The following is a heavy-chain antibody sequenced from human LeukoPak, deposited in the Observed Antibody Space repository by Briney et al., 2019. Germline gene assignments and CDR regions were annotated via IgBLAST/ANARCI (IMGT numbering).Heavy chain of an antibody. CDR1: GGSISSYY. CDR3: AREAPEDIVVVPAERPPWGNPFDP. J-gene: IGHJ5*02. CDR2: IYYSGST. Sequence: PSETLSLTCTVSGGSISSYYWSWIRQPPGKGLEWIGYIYYSGSTNYNPSLKSRVTISVDTSKNQFSLKLSSVTAADTAVYYCAREAPEDIVVVPAERPPWGNPFDPWGQGTLVTVSS. D-gene: IGHD2-2*01. V-gene: IGHV4-59*01.